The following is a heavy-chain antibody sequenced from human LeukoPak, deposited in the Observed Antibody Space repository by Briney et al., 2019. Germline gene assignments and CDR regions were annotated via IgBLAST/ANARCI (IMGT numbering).Heavy chain of an antibody. Sequence: GGSLRLSCAASGFTFSSYSMNWVHRAPGKGLEWVSYISSSSSTIYYADSVKGRFTISRDNAKNSLYLQMNSLRAEDTAVYYCARDIIVGSDYWGQGTLVTVSS. D-gene: IGHD2-15*01. CDR3: ARDIIVGSDY. J-gene: IGHJ4*02. V-gene: IGHV3-48*01. CDR1: GFTFSSYS. CDR2: ISSSSSTI.